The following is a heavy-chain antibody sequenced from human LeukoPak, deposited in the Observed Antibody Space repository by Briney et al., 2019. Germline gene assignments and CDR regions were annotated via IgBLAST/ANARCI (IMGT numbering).Heavy chain of an antibody. CDR2: IHYSGDT. CDR3: ASSEWNYAR. CDR1: GGSISSYY. Sequence: SETLSLTCTVSGGSISSYYWSWMRQPPGKGLEWIGYIHYSGDTNYNPSLKSRVTISLGTSRTQFSLKLTSVTAADAVVYYCASSEWNYARWGQGILVTVSS. D-gene: IGHD1-7*01. J-gene: IGHJ4*02. V-gene: IGHV4-59*08.